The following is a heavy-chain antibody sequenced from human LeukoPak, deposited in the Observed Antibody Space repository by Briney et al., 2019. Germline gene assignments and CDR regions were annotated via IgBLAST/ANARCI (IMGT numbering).Heavy chain of an antibody. V-gene: IGHV4-59*01. D-gene: IGHD3-10*01. CDR1: GGSISSYY. J-gene: IGHJ4*02. Sequence: SETLSLTCTVSGGSISSYYWSWIRQSPGKGLEWIAYIYYSGSTNYNPSLKSRVTISLDTSKNQFSLKPSSVTTADTAVYYCARVSLVRGAPDYYFDYWGQGTLVTVSS. CDR3: ARVSLVRGAPDYYFDY. CDR2: IYYSGST.